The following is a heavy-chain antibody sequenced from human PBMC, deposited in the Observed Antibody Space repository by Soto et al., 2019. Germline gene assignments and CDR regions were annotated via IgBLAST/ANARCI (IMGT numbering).Heavy chain of an antibody. J-gene: IGHJ4*01. D-gene: IGHD2-2*01. V-gene: IGHV5-51*01. CDR1: GYSFTGYW. CDR3: ARHLVGSTRGNFDY. Sequence: GESLKISCKTSGYSFTGYWIGWVRQMPGKGMEWMGNIYPYDSDTRYSPSFQGQVTISADTSITTAYLRWSGLRASDTAMYFCARHLVGSTRGNFDYWGQGTLVTVSS. CDR2: IYPYDSDT.